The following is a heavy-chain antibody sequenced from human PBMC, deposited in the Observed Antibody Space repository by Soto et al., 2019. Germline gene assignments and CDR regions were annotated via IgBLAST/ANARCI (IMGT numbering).Heavy chain of an antibody. V-gene: IGHV4-59*01. CDR3: ARDNYDILTGSKYYYYYMDV. CDR2: IYYSGST. CDR1: GGSISSYY. D-gene: IGHD3-9*01. Sequence: SETLSLTCTVSGGSISSYYWSWIRQPPGKGLEWIGYIYYSGSTNYNLSLKSRVTISVDTSKNQFSLKLGSVTAADTAVYYCARDNYDILTGSKYYYYYMDVWGKGTTVTVSS. J-gene: IGHJ6*03.